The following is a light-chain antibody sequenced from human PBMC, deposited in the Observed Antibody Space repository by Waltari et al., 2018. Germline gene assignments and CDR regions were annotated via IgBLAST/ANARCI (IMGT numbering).Light chain of an antibody. CDR1: QTILYSSSNKNY. Sequence: DIVMTQSPDSLTVSLGERATINCKSSQTILYSSSNKNYLAWYQQKPRQPPKLLIYWASTRESGVPDRFSGTGSGTDFTLTISSLQPDDFATYYCQQYNSYPTFGQGTKVEIK. CDR2: WAS. V-gene: IGKV4-1*01. CDR3: QQYNSYPT. J-gene: IGKJ1*01.